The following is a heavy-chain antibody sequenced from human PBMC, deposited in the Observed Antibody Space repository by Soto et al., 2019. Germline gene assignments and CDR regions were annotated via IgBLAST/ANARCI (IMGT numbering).Heavy chain of an antibody. Sequence: PSETMDLTSTVSGGSIRSAGYYWSWIRQHPGRGLEWIGYIYYSGSTYHNPSLKSRVTISVDTSKNQVSLKLSSVTAADTAVYYCARGPMHAVAGWFGELSYFGYWGQGTLVTVSS. CDR1: GGSIRSAGYY. J-gene: IGHJ4*02. D-gene: IGHD3-10*01. CDR2: IYYSGST. V-gene: IGHV4-31*03. CDR3: ARGPMHAVAGWFGELSYFGY.